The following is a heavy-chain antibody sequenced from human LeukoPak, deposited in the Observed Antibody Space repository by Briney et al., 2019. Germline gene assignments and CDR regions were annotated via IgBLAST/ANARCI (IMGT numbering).Heavy chain of an antibody. CDR2: IYYSGST. Sequence: PSETLSLTCTVSGGSISSTRYYWGWIRQPPGKGLEWIGSIYYSGSTYYNPSLKSRVTISVDTSKNQFSLKLSSVTAADTAVYYCARNTFNWNSFDIWGHGTMVTVSS. J-gene: IGHJ3*02. D-gene: IGHD1-7*01. CDR1: GGSISSTRYY. CDR3: ARNTFNWNSFDI. V-gene: IGHV4-39*01.